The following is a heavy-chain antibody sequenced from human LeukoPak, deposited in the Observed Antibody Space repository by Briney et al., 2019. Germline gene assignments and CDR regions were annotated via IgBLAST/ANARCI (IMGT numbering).Heavy chain of an antibody. Sequence: QPGGSLRLSCAASGLTFSSYWMHWVRQAPGKGLVWVSRINSDGSSTSYADSVKGRFTISRDNAKNTLYLQMNSLRAEDTAVYYCATMIVVDPREDDAFDIWGQGTMVTVSS. CDR3: ATMIVVDPREDDAFDI. CDR1: GLTFSSYW. J-gene: IGHJ3*02. CDR2: INSDGSST. V-gene: IGHV3-74*01. D-gene: IGHD3-22*01.